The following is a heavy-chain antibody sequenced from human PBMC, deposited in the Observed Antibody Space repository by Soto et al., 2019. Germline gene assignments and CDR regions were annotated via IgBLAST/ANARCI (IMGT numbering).Heavy chain of an antibody. V-gene: IGHV1-8*01. CDR2: VSPSSGNT. J-gene: IGHJ4*02. CDR1: GYTFNTYD. CDR3: ASCAGYSK. Sequence: QVQLVQSGAEVRKPGASVKVSCKASGYTFNTYDINWVRQAPGQGPEWMGRVSPSSGNTGYAQKFQGSLTMTRNTSMIPANMELSGLASEDTAGDYGASCAGYSKWGQGTLVIVSS. D-gene: IGHD3-9*01.